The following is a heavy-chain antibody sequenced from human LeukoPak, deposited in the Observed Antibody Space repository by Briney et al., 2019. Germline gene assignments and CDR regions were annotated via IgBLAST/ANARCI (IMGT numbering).Heavy chain of an antibody. J-gene: IGHJ4*03. D-gene: IGHD3-22*01. CDR1: GGSISSYY. V-gene: IGHV4-59*01. Sequence: PSETLSLTCTVSGGSISSYYWSWIRQPPGKGLEWIGYIYYSGSTNYNPSLKSRVTISVDTSKNQFSLKLSSVTAADTAVYYCARGVDSSGYSDYWGQGTTVTVSS. CDR3: ARGVDSSGYSDY. CDR2: IYYSGST.